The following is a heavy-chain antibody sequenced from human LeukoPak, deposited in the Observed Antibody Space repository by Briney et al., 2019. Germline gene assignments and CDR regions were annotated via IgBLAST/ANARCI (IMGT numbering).Heavy chain of an antibody. CDR2: IIPNSGAT. Sequence: ASVKVSCKASGYTFTAYHLHWVRQAPGQGLEWMGRIIPNSGATNYAQNFRGRVTMTRDTSISTAYMEVSRLSPDDTAVYYCARGIAGGFDIWGQGTMVTVSS. CDR1: GYTFTAYH. J-gene: IGHJ3*02. CDR3: ARGIAGGFDI. D-gene: IGHD2-15*01. V-gene: IGHV1-2*06.